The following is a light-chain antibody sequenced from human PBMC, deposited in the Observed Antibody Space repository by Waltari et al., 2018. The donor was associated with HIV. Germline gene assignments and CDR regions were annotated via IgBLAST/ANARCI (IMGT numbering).Light chain of an antibody. CDR2: EDT. CDR3: YSTNIRGNHRL. V-gene: IGLV3-10*01. CDR1: ALPKEF. Sequence: SYELTQAPSVSVSPGHAARLPSSGDALPKEFAYWYLQKSGQAPVLVIYEDTKRPSGIPERFAGSSSGTMATLTISGAQVEDEADYYCYSTNIRGNHRLFGGGTKLTVL. J-gene: IGLJ2*01.